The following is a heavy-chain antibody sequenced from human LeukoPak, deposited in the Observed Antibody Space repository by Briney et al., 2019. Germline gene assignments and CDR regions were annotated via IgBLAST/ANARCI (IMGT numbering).Heavy chain of an antibody. CDR2: ISYDGSNK. D-gene: IGHD3-3*01. J-gene: IGHJ5*02. CDR3: ARDYGTSQDYGFWSGYRGSWFDP. Sequence: GRSLRLSCAASGFTFSSYAMHWVRQAPGKGLEWVAVISYDGSNKYYADSVKGRFTISRDNSKNTLYLRMNSLRAEDTAVYYCARDYGTSQDYGFWSGYRGSWFDPWGQGTLVTVSS. V-gene: IGHV3-30*04. CDR1: GFTFSSYA.